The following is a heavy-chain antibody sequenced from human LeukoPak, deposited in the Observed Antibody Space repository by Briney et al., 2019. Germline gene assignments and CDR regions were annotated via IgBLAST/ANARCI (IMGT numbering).Heavy chain of an antibody. J-gene: IGHJ6*02. CDR3: VREGNGGRGEGGLDV. CDR1: EFIFSSYS. CDR2: ISSSSSYL. Sequence: GGSLRLSCAASEFIFSSYSTSWVRQAPGKGLEWVSSISSSSSYLYYTDSVKGLFTIARDNAKNPLFLQMKSLRAEGTAVYYCVREGNGGRGEGGLDVWGQGTTVTVSS. V-gene: IGHV3-21*01. D-gene: IGHD2-8*01.